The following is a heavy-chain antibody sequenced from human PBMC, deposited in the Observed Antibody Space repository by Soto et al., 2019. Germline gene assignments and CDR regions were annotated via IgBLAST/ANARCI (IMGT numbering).Heavy chain of an antibody. CDR1: GGSLSTYY. D-gene: IGHD3-22*01. J-gene: IGHJ4*02. CDR3: ARERPYYGFDY. CDR2: VQNSGRT. V-gene: IGHV4-59*01. Sequence: TLSLTCTVSGGSLSTYYWSWIRQPPGKGLEWIGYVQNSGRTNYNPSLNSRANISVDTSKTQFSLQLSSVTAADTAVYYCARERPYYGFDYWGQGTPVTVSS.